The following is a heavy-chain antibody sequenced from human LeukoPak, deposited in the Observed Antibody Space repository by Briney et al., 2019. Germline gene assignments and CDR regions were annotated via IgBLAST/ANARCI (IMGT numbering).Heavy chain of an antibody. Sequence: GRSLTLSCAASGFTFSSYATSWVCHAPGTGMELVSAISASGGSTYYADSVKGRFTISRDNSKNTLYLQMNSLRAEDTAVYYCAKDQGSGWYNWFDPWGQGTLVTVSS. CDR1: GFTFSSYA. D-gene: IGHD6-19*01. CDR3: AKDQGSGWYNWFDP. V-gene: IGHV3-23*01. J-gene: IGHJ5*02. CDR2: ISASGGST.